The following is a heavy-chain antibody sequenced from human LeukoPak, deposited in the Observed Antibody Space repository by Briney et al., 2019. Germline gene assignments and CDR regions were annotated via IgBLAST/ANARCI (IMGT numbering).Heavy chain of an antibody. D-gene: IGHD2-15*01. V-gene: IGHV3-21*01. J-gene: IGHJ4*02. CDR2: ISSSSSYI. Sequence: PGGSLRLSCAASGFTFSSYSMNWVRQAPGKGLEWVSSISSSSSYIYYADSVKGRFTISRDNAKNSLYLQMNNLRVEDTAVYYCARDFVGYCSGGSCYSGPPEDYWGQGTLVTVSS. CDR3: ARDFVGYCSGGSCYSGPPEDY. CDR1: GFTFSSYS.